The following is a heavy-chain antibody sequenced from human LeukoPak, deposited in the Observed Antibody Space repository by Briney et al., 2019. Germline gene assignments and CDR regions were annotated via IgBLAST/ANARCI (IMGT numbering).Heavy chain of an antibody. CDR2: INGSGGST. J-gene: IGHJ6*03. CDR1: GFTFSSYA. CDR3: AKDRTGVIHYYYYMDV. Sequence: GGSLTLSCAASGFTFSSYAMSWVRQAPGKGLEWVSAINGSGGSTYYEDSGKGRFTISRDNSKNTLYLQMNSLRAEDTAVYYCAKDRTGVIHYYYYMDVWGKGTTLTVSS. V-gene: IGHV3-23*01. D-gene: IGHD3-10*01.